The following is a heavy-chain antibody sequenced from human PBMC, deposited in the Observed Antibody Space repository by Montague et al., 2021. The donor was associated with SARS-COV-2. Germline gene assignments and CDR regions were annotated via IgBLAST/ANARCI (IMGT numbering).Heavy chain of an antibody. CDR1: GDSVWSNTAA. J-gene: IGHJ4*02. CDR3: VRDTGSAQAGFDA. D-gene: IGHD4-17*01. CDR2: TNYGSKWTS. Sequence: CAISGDSVWSNTAAWNWIRQSPSGGLEWLGRTNYGSKWTSDYVTSVEGRISIDPDTSKNQFFLHLRSVTPEDTGVYYCVRDTGSAQAGFDAWGQGTLVTVSS. V-gene: IGHV6-1*01.